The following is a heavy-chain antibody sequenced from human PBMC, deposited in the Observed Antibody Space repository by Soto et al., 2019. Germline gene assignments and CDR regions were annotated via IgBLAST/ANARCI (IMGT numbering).Heavy chain of an antibody. V-gene: IGHV3-21*01. D-gene: IGHD2-2*01. Sequence: GGSLRLSCTASGFTFSSYSMNWVRQAPGKGLEWVSSISSSSSYIYYADSVKGRFTISRDNAKNSLYLQMNSLRAEDTAVYYCARAAIVVVPAATWFFDYWGQGTLVTVSS. J-gene: IGHJ4*02. CDR2: ISSSSSYI. CDR3: ARAAIVVVPAATWFFDY. CDR1: GFTFSSYS.